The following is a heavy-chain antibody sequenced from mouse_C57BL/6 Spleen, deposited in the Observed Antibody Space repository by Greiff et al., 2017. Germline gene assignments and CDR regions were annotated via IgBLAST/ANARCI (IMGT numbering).Heavy chain of an antibody. CDR3: ARGVCGNPYWCFDV. D-gene: IGHD2-1*01. CDR1: GYTFTSYW. CDR2: IYPGSGST. J-gene: IGHJ1*03. V-gene: IGHV1-55*01. Sequence: QVQLQQPGAELVQPGASVTMSCTASGYTFTSYWITWVKQRPGQGLEWLGVIYPGSGSTNYNEMFKSKGTLTVDTSSSTAYMRLSNLTSEDSAVYYSARGVCGNPYWCFDVWGTGTTVTVSS.